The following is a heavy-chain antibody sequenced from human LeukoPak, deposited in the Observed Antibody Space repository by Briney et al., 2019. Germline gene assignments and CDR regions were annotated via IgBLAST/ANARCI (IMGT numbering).Heavy chain of an antibody. V-gene: IGHV4-34*01. CDR3: ASSTPWIQLWYGRDY. Sequence: SETLSLTCAVYGGSFSGYYWSWIRQPPGKGLEWIGEINHSGSTNYNPSLKSRVTISVDTSKNQFSLKLSSVTAADTAVYYCASSTPWIQLWYGRDYWGQGTLVTVS. CDR2: INHSGST. J-gene: IGHJ4*02. CDR1: GGSFSGYY. D-gene: IGHD5-18*01.